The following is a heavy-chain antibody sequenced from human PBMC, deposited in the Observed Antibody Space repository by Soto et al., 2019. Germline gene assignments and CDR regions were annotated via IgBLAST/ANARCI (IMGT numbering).Heavy chain of an antibody. CDR1: GYKFTTYF. V-gene: IGHV1-46*01. CDR2: IHPSGDT. Sequence: ASVKVSCKASGYKFTTYFIHWVRQAPGQGLEWMGMIHPSGDTGYAQKSRGRVTMTTDTSTSTAYMELRSLRSDDTAVYYCARDRSRCSSNSCSRSNWFDPWGQGTLVTLSS. CDR3: ARDRSRCSSNSCSRSNWFDP. D-gene: IGHD2-2*01. J-gene: IGHJ5*02.